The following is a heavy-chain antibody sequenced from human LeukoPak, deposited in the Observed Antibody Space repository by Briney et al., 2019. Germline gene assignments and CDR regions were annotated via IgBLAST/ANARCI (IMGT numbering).Heavy chain of an antibody. CDR1: GYTFTGYY. CDR2: INPNSGGT. D-gene: IGHD3-10*01. Sequence: ASVKVSCKASGYTFTGYYMHWVRQAPGQGLEWMGWINPNSGGTNYAQKFQGRVTMTRDTSISTAYMELSRLRSDDTAVYYCARETRWLGREVADGWFDPWGQGTLVTVSS. V-gene: IGHV1-2*02. J-gene: IGHJ5*02. CDR3: ARETRWLGREVADGWFDP.